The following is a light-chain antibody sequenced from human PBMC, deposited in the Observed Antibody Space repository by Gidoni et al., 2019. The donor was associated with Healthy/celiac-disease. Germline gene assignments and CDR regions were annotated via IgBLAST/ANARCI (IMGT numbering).Light chain of an antibody. V-gene: IGKV3-20*01. Sequence: IVLTQSPGTQSLSPGERATLSCRASQSVSSSYLAWYQQKPGQAPRLLIYGASSRAAGIPDRFSGSGSGTDFTLTISRLEPEDFAVYYCQQYGSSPETFGQGTKLEIK. CDR1: QSVSSSY. J-gene: IGKJ2*01. CDR2: GAS. CDR3: QQYGSSPET.